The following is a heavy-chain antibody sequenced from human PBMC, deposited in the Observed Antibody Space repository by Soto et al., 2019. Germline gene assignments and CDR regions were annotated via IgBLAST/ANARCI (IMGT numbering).Heavy chain of an antibody. V-gene: IGHV1-69*13. CDR2: IIPIFGTA. J-gene: IGHJ3*02. CDR1: GGTFSSYA. Sequence: GASVKVSCKASGGTFSSYAISWVRQAPGQGLEWMGGIIPIFGTANYAQKFQGRVTITADESTSTAYMELSSLRSEDTAVYYCARDLDSGNSYAFDIWGQGTMVTVSS. CDR3: ARDLDSGNSYAFDI. D-gene: IGHD2-21*02.